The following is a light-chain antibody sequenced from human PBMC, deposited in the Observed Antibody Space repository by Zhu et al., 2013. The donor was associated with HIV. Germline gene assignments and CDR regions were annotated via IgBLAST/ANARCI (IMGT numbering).Light chain of an antibody. V-gene: IGLV3-25*03. CDR2: KDS. CDR3: QSADSTGTYDVV. CDR1: ALPKQY. Sequence: SYNLTQPPSVSVSPGQTARITCSGDALPKQYAYWYQQKPGQAPLLVIYKDSKRPSGIPERFSGSSSGTKVTLTISGVQAQDEADYYCQSADSTGTYDVVFGGGTKLTVL. J-gene: IGLJ2*01.